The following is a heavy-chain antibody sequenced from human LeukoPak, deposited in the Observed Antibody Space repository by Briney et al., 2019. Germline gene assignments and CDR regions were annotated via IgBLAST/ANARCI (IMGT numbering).Heavy chain of an antibody. CDR3: ARDTRFFEWSFDY. V-gene: IGHV4-4*07. CDR1: GDSISNYY. Sequence: PSETLSLTCTVSGDSISNYYWSWIRQPAGKGLEWIGRIYSSGSTNYKSSLKSRVTMSVDTSKSQFSLKLSSVTAADTAVYFCARDTRFFEWSFDYWGQGTLVIVSS. J-gene: IGHJ4*02. CDR2: IYSSGST. D-gene: IGHD3-3*01.